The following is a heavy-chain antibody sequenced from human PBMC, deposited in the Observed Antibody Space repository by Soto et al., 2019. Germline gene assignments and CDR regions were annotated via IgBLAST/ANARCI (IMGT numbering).Heavy chain of an antibody. CDR1: GYTFTSYG. CDR3: ARGRYGDY. J-gene: IGHJ4*02. D-gene: IGHD1-1*01. CDR2: ISAHNGNT. V-gene: IGHV1-18*01. Sequence: QVHLVQSGAEVKKPGASVKVSCKASGYTFTSYGITWVRQAPGQGLEGMGWISAHNGNTDYAQKLPGRVIVTRDTSTSTAYMVLRSLRSDDTAVYYCARGRYGDYWGQGALVTVSS.